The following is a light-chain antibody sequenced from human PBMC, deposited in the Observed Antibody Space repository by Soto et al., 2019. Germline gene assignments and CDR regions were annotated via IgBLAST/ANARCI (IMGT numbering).Light chain of an antibody. CDR2: DVS. J-gene: IGLJ2*01. V-gene: IGLV2-14*01. CDR3: SSYTTGSTPVV. CDR1: SSDVGGYNY. Sequence: TQPASVSGSPGQSVTISCTGTSSDVGGYNYVSWYQQHPGKAPKFMIYDVSNRPSGVSTRFSGSKSGNTASLTISGLQAEDEADYYCSSYTTGSTPVVFGGGTKLTVL.